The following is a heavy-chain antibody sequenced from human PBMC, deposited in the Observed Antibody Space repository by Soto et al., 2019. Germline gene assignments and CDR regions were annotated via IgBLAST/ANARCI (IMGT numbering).Heavy chain of an antibody. CDR2: IWYDGSNK. J-gene: IGHJ4*02. V-gene: IGHV3-33*01. CDR1: GFTFSSYG. D-gene: IGHD2-15*01. CDR3: ARDPNYCSGGSCYSFYDF. Sequence: QVQLVESGGGVVQPGRSLRLSCAASGFTFSSYGMHWVRQAPGQGLEWVAGIWYDGSNKYYADSVKGQFTISRDNSKKTLYLQMNSLRAEETVVYYCARDPNYCSGGSCYSFYDFWGQGTLVTVSS.